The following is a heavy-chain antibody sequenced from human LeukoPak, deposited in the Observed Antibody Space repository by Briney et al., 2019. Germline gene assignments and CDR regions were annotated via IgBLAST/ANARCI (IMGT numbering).Heavy chain of an antibody. J-gene: IGHJ4*02. Sequence: GGSLRLSCGASRFTFSSYAMHWVRQAPGKGQEWVAVISYDGSNKYYADSVKGRFTISRDNSKNTLYLQVSSLRAEDTAVYYCARVFYRGAAAGHYWGQGTLVTVSS. CDR3: ARVFYRGAAAGHY. V-gene: IGHV3-30-3*01. CDR1: RFTFSSYA. D-gene: IGHD6-13*01. CDR2: ISYDGSNK.